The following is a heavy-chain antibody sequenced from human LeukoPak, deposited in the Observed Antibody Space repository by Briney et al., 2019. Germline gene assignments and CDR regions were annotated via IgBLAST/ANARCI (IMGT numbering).Heavy chain of an antibody. CDR3: ARQGGYCSSTSCPFDY. J-gene: IGHJ4*02. D-gene: IGHD2-2*01. CDR2: IYYSGST. V-gene: IGHV4-39*01. Sequence: SETPSLTCTVSGGSISSSSYYWGWIRQPPGKGLEWIGSIYYSGSTYYNPSLKSRVTISVDTSKYQFSLKLSSVTAADTAVYYCARQGGYCSSTSCPFDYWGQGTLVTVSS. CDR1: GGSISSSSYY.